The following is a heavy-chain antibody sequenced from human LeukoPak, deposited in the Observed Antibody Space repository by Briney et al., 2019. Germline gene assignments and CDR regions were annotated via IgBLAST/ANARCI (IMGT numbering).Heavy chain of an antibody. CDR2: INAGNGNT. CDR1: GYTFTSYA. J-gene: IGHJ5*02. D-gene: IGHD6-19*01. CDR3: ARNQGSGWYGVRFDP. V-gene: IGHV1-3*01. Sequence: ASVKVSCKASGYTFTSYAMHWVRQAPGQRLEWMGWINAGNGNTKYSQKFQGRVTITRDTSASTAYMELSSLRSEDTAVYYCARNQGSGWYGVRFDPWGQGTLVTVSS.